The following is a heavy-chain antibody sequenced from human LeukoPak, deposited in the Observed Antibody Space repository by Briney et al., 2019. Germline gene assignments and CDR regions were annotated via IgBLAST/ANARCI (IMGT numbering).Heavy chain of an antibody. J-gene: IGHJ6*02. V-gene: IGHV4-59*01. CDR3: ARRHDYSDSYYYYDLDV. D-gene: IGHD4-11*01. CDR2: IHYSGST. Sequence: SETLSLTCTVSGVSISSYYWSWIRQPPGKGLEWIGYIHYSGSTKYNPALKSRVTISIDTSKNQFSLKLGSVTAADTAVYYCARRHDYSDSYYYYDLDVWGQGTTVTVSS. CDR1: GVSISSYY.